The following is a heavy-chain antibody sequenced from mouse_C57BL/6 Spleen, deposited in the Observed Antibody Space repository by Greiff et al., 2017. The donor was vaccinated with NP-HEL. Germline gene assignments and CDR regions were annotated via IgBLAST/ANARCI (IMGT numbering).Heavy chain of an antibody. V-gene: IGHV1-82*01. D-gene: IGHD2-3*01. J-gene: IGHJ3*01. CDR2: IYPGDGDT. Sequence: VQLQQSGPELVKPGASVKISCKASGYAFSSSWMNWVKQRPGKGLEWIGRIYPGDGDTNYNGKFKGKATLTADKSSSTAYMQLSSLTSEDSAVYFCAREDGYYVGAYWGQGTLVTVSA. CDR1: GYAFSSSW. CDR3: AREDGYYVGAY.